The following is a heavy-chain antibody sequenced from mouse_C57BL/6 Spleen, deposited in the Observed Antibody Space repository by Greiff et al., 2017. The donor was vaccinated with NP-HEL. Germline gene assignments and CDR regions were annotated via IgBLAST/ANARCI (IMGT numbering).Heavy chain of an antibody. D-gene: IGHD2-1*01. CDR1: GYTFTDYN. V-gene: IGHV1-18*01. Sequence: EVQLQESGPELVKPGASVKIPCKASGYTFTDYNMDWVKQSHGKSLEWIGDINPNNGGTIYNQKFKGKATLTVDKSSSTAYMELRSLTSEDTAVYYCARSIYYGNYGSYAMDYWGQGTSVTVSS. CDR3: ARSIYYGNYGSYAMDY. CDR2: INPNNGGT. J-gene: IGHJ4*01.